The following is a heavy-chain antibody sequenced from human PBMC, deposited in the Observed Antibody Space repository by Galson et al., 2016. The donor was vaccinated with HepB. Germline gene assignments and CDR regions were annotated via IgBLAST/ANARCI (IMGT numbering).Heavy chain of an antibody. CDR2: IHYTGGT. CDR1: GGSISSGVYY. CDR3: ARHDY. J-gene: IGHJ4*02. Sequence: TLSLTCTVSGGSISSGVYYWSWVRQHPGKGLEWLGYIHYTGGTYSNPSLKSRVTISVATSKNQFSLKLTSVNTADTAVYYCARHDYWGRGTLVTVSS. V-gene: IGHV4-31*03.